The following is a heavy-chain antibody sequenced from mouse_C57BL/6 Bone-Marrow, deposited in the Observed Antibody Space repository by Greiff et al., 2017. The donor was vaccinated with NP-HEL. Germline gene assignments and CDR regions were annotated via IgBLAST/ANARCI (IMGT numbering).Heavy chain of an antibody. J-gene: IGHJ4*01. D-gene: IGHD2-3*01. Sequence: QVQLKQSGAELVKPGASVKLSCKASGYTFTSYWMHWVKQRPGQGLEWIGMIHPNSGSTNYNEKFKSKATLTVDKSSSTAYMQLSSLTSEDSAVYYCARSRDGYFHYAMDYWGQGTSVTVSS. CDR3: ARSRDGYFHYAMDY. V-gene: IGHV1-64*01. CDR1: GYTFTSYW. CDR2: IHPNSGST.